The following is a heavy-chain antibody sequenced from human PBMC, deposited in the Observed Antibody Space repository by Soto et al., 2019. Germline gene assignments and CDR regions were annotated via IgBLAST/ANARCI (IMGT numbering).Heavy chain of an antibody. CDR2: ITTTSSTM. Sequence: WGSLRLSCAPSGVIFSDYSMNWVRQAPGKGLEWISYITTTSSTMYYADSVKGRFTISRDNAKNSPYLQMNSPRDEDTAVYYCERDSSGRQYYGMDAWGQGTTVTVSS. D-gene: IGHD3-22*01. CDR3: ERDSSGRQYYGMDA. CDR1: GVIFSDYS. J-gene: IGHJ6*02. V-gene: IGHV3-48*02.